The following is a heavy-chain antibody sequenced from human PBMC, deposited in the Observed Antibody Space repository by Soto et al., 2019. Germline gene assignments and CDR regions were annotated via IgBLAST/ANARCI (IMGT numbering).Heavy chain of an antibody. V-gene: IGHV4-39*01. Sequence: SETLSLTCAVSGGSISGSYYYWGWLRQSPGRGPEWIGSVFYTGFTSYNPSLESRFSVSVDTSKNQFSLKVSAVTAADTAVYYCASSQKGYNRNYFDHWGQGALVTVSS. CDR1: GGSISGSYYY. D-gene: IGHD1-20*01. J-gene: IGHJ4*02. CDR3: ASSQKGYNRNYFDH. CDR2: VFYTGFT.